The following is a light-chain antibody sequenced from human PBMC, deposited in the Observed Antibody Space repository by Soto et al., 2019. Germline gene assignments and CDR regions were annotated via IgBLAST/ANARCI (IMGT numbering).Light chain of an antibody. CDR3: QQCYMGWT. V-gene: IGKV1-5*01. CDR1: QSIGRF. Sequence: DIQMTQSPSTLSASVGARVTITCRASQSIGRFLAWYQHQPGKAPKLLIYDASTLESGVPSRFSGTGSGTEFTFSITSLQPEDFGTYYCQQCYMGWTFGQGTKVDI. CDR2: DAS. J-gene: IGKJ1*01.